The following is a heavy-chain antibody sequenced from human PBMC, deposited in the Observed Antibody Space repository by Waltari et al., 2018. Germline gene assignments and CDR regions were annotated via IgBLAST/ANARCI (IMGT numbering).Heavy chain of an antibody. V-gene: IGHV1-2*02. CDR2: VNPNGGAT. D-gene: IGHD2-15*01. J-gene: IGHJ4*01. CDR3: AMTLRFCSGGNCF. CDR1: GYTFSDYY. Sequence: QVHLVQSGAEVKQPGASVKVSCKASGYTFSDYYIHWVRQAPGQGLEWMGWVNPNGGATNYAQKFRGRVTMTRDTSISTAYMELSRLTSVDTAVYYCAMTLRFCSGGNCFWGQGTLVTVSS.